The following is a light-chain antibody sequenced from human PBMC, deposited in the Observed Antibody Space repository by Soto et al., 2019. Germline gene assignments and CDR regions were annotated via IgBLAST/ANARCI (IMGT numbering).Light chain of an antibody. V-gene: IGKV1-33*01. J-gene: IGKJ3*01. CDR1: QGISNY. Sequence: DIQMTQSPPSLSASVGDRVTITCQASQGISNYLNWYQQKPGKAPKLLIYDASNLETGVPSRFSGSGSGTDFTFTISSLQPEDIATYYCQQYDNLPFTFGPGTKVDIK. CDR3: QQYDNLPFT. CDR2: DAS.